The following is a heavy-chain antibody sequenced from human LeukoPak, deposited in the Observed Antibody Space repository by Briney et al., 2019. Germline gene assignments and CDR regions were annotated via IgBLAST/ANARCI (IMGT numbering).Heavy chain of an antibody. CDR3: AKVTTLEWLPIDAFDI. Sequence: PGGSLRFSCAASGFTFSSYAMSWVRQAPGKGLEWVSAISGSGGSTYYADSVKGRFTISRDNSKNTLYLQMNSLRAEDTAVYYCAKVTTLEWLPIDAFDIWGQGTMVTVSS. CDR1: GFTFSSYA. J-gene: IGHJ3*02. V-gene: IGHV3-23*01. CDR2: ISGSGGST. D-gene: IGHD3-3*01.